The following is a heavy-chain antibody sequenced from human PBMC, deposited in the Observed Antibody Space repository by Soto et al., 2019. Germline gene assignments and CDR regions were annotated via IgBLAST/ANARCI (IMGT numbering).Heavy chain of an antibody. CDR3: ANDLRTSTNYNYGMDV. CDR2: ISASGGST. CDR1: GFTFSTYA. Sequence: EVQLLESGGGLVQPGGSLRLSCAASGFTFSTYAMSWVRQAPGKGLEWVSVISASGGSTFYADSVKGRFTVSRDNSRNTLYLQVNSLRVEDTAVYYCANDLRTSTNYNYGMDVWGQGTTVTVSS. V-gene: IGHV3-23*01. J-gene: IGHJ6*02.